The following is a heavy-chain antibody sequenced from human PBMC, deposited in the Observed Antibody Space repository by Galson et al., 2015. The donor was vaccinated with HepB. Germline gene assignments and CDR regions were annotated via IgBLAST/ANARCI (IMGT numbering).Heavy chain of an antibody. CDR3: ASLWFGELTHDY. V-gene: IGHV3-11*01. J-gene: IGHJ4*02. D-gene: IGHD3-10*01. Sequence: SLRLSCAASGFTFSDYYMSWIRQAPGKGLEWVSYIGSSGSTIYYADSVKGRFTISRDNAKNSLYLQMNSLRAEDTAVYYCASLWFGELTHDYWSQGTLVTVSS. CDR1: GFTFSDYY. CDR2: IGSSGSTI.